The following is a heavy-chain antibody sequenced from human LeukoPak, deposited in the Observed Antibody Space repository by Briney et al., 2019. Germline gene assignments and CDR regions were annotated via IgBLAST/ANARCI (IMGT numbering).Heavy chain of an antibody. V-gene: IGHV4-31*03. CDR1: GSSISSGDYY. Sequence: SQTLSLTCTVSGSSISSGDYYWTWIRQHPGKGLEWIGYIYYSGNTYYNPSLKSRVSISVDTSKNQFSLKLNSVTAADTAVYYCAREPAFCGGTCYAQYYFDFWGQGTLVTVSS. CDR3: AREPAFCGGTCYAQYYFDF. J-gene: IGHJ4*02. CDR2: IYYSGNT. D-gene: IGHD2-15*01.